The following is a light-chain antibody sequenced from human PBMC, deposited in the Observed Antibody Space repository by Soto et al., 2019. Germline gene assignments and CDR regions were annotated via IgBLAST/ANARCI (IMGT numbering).Light chain of an antibody. CDR1: SGDVGGYNY. CDR3: CSFAGGYTLDVV. Sequence: QSALTQPRSVSGSPGQSVTISCTGTSGDVGGYNYVSWYQHHPGKAPKLMIYEVAQRPSGVPDRFSGPKSGNTASLTISGLQAEDEADYYCCSFAGGYTLDVVFGGGTK. J-gene: IGLJ2*01. CDR2: EVA. V-gene: IGLV2-11*01.